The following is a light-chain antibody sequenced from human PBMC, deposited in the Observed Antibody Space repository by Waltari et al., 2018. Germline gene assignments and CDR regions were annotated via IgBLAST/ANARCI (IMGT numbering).Light chain of an antibody. V-gene: IGKV3-11*01. CDR3: QQRSTWPILT. CDR1: QSVSNY. CDR2: DAS. Sequence: EIVFTQSPATLSLSPGERATLSCRASQSVSNYLAWYQERPGQAPRLLIYDASDRATGIPGRFSGSGSGTDFTLTISSLEPEDFAIYYCQQRSTWPILTFGGGTKVEVK. J-gene: IGKJ4*01.